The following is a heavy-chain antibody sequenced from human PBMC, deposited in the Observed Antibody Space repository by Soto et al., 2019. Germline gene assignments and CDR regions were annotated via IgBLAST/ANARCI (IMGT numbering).Heavy chain of an antibody. D-gene: IGHD2-8*01. J-gene: IGHJ4*02. CDR2: ISAYNGNT. CDR3: ARDGVLMVYATPDFEFDY. Sequence: ASVKVSCKASGYTFTSYGISWVRQAPGQGLEWMGWISAYNGNTNYAQKLQGRVTMTTDTSTSTAYMELRSLRSDDTAVYYCARDGVLMVYATPDFEFDYWGQGTLVAVSS. V-gene: IGHV1-18*01. CDR1: GYTFTSYG.